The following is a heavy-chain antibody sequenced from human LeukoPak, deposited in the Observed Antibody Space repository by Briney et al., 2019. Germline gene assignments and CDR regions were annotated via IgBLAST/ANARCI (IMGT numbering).Heavy chain of an antibody. CDR1: GFTFSSYW. CDR2: IKQDGSEK. CDR3: ARGWFGELLDAFDI. J-gene: IGHJ3*02. D-gene: IGHD3-10*01. V-gene: IGHV3-7*04. Sequence: PGGSLRLSCAASGFTFSSYWMSWVRQAPGEGLEWVANIKQDGSEKYYVDSVKGRFTISRDNAKNSLYLQMNSLRAEDTAVYYCARGWFGELLDAFDIWGQGTMVTVSS.